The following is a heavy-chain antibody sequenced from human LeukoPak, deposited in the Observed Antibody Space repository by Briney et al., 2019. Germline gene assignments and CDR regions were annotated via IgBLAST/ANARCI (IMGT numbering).Heavy chain of an antibody. V-gene: IGHV1-24*01. CDR2: FDPEDGET. J-gene: IGHJ3*02. CDR3: ATASYALVGAIHDAFDI. CDR1: GYTLTELS. Sequence: ASVKVSCKVSGYTLTELSMHWVRQAPGKGLEWMEGFDPEDGETIYAQKFQGRVTMTEDTSTDTAYMELSSLRSEDTAVYYCATASYALVGAIHDAFDIWGQGTMVTVSS. D-gene: IGHD1-26*01.